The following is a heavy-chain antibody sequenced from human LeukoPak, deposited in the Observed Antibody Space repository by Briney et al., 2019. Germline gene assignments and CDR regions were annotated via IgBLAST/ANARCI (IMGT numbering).Heavy chain of an antibody. J-gene: IGHJ6*03. V-gene: IGHV4-4*02. Sequence: PSETLSLTCAVSGGSISSNNWWSWVRPTPGKGLEWIGEVYHSGSTNYNPSLKSRVTISVDTSKNQFSLKLSSVTAADTAVYYCAREIWFGESYYMDVWGKGTTVIISS. CDR2: VYHSGST. CDR3: AREIWFGESYYMDV. D-gene: IGHD3-10*01. CDR1: GGSISSNNW.